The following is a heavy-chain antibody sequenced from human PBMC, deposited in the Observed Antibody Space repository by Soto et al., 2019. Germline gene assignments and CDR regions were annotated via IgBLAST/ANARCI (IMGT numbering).Heavy chain of an antibody. V-gene: IGHV4-59*01. J-gene: IGHJ5*02. D-gene: IGHD3-3*01. CDR1: GGTISSYY. Sequence: SETLSLTCTVSGGTISSYYWSWIRQPPGRGLEWIGYIYYSGSTNYNPSLKSRVTISVDTSKNQFSLKLSSVTAADTAVYYCARDIRDFWSGYHDNWFDPWGQGTLVTVSS. CDR2: IYYSGST. CDR3: ARDIRDFWSGYHDNWFDP.